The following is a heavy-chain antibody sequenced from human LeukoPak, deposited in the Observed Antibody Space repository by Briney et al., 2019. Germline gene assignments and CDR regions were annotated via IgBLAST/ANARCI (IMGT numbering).Heavy chain of an antibody. CDR3: ATTDGY. V-gene: IGHV4-39*01. Sequence: PSETLSLSCTVSGGSISTKYFWRWFRQPPGKGLEWIGSIYYDGNTYYNPSLKSRVTISADTSTRQFSLQLNSVTAADTAVYYCATTDGYWGQGTLVTVSS. J-gene: IGHJ4*02. CDR1: GGSISTKYF. CDR2: IYYDGNT. D-gene: IGHD5-24*01.